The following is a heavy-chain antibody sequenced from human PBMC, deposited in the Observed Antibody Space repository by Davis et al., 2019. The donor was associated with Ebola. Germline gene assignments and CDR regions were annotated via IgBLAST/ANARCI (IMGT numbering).Heavy chain of an antibody. CDR1: GFTFSSYW. V-gene: IGHV3-74*01. D-gene: IGHD6-13*01. Sequence: PGGSLRLSCAASGFTFSSYWMHWVRQAPGKGLVWVSRISSDAYSTTYADSVKGRFTISRDNAKNTLYLQMNSLRDEDTAVYYCARDRTGESSWYPVDYWGQGTLVTVSS. J-gene: IGHJ4*02. CDR3: ARDRTGESSWYPVDY. CDR2: ISSDAYST.